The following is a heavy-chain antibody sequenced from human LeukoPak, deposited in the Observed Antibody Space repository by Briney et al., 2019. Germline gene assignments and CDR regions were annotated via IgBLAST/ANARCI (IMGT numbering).Heavy chain of an antibody. CDR3: ARDKSGYSGYGMYYFDY. V-gene: IGHV1-2*04. Sequence: ASVKVSCKASGYTFTGYYMHWVRQAPGQGLEWMGWINPNSGGTNYAQKFQGWVTMTRDTSISTAYMELSRLRSDDTAAYYCARDKSGYSGYGMYYFDYWGQGTLVTVSP. CDR2: INPNSGGT. J-gene: IGHJ4*02. CDR1: GYTFTGYY. D-gene: IGHD5-12*01.